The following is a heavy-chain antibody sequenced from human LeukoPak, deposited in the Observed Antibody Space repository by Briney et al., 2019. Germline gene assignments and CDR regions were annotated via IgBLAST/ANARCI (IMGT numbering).Heavy chain of an antibody. Sequence: SVKVSCKASGGTLSTYVISWVRQAPGQGLEWMGGMIPVFGTANYAEKSQARVTITADKSTSTAYMALSRLRSEDTAMYYCAINQAGYCGGGSCYRHEFYYMDVWGKGTSVTVSS. CDR1: GGTLSTYV. CDR2: MIPVFGTA. V-gene: IGHV1-69*06. D-gene: IGHD2-15*01. J-gene: IGHJ6*03. CDR3: AINQAGYCGGGSCYRHEFYYMDV.